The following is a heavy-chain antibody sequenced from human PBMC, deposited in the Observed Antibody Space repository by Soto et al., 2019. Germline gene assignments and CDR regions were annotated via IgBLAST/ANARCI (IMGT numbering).Heavy chain of an antibody. J-gene: IGHJ6*02. Sequence: QVQLMQSGAEVKKPGSSVKVSCKASGGTFSSYAISWVRQAPGQGLEWMGGIIPIFGTANYAQKFQDRVTITADASTSTAYMELSSLRSEDTAVYYCARVVGLKVGIAVRYNYYAMDVWGQGTTVTVSS. CDR1: GGTFSSYA. V-gene: IGHV1-69*01. CDR2: IIPIFGTA. CDR3: ARVVGLKVGIAVRYNYYAMDV. D-gene: IGHD6-19*01.